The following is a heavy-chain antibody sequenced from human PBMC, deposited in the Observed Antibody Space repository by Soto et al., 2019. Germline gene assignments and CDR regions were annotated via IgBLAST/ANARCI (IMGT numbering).Heavy chain of an antibody. V-gene: IGHV4-4*02. CDR3: ARVSGSYYYGMDF. J-gene: IGHJ6*02. Sequence: QVQLQESGPGLVKPSGTLSLTCAVSGGSISSSYWWRWVRQPPGKGLEWIGEIYHSGSTNYNTSPKTRVTISVDKSKNQFSLKVTSVTAADTAVYYCARVSGSYYYGMDFWCQGTTVTVSS. CDR1: GGSISSSYW. CDR2: IYHSGST.